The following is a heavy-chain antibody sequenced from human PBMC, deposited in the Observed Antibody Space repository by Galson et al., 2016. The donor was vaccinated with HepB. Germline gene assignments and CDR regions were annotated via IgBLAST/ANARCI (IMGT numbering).Heavy chain of an antibody. Sequence: SETLSLTCVVSGGSISIGNWYSWVRQPPGKGLEWIGEIHHSGNTNYNSSLKSRVAMSADKSKNQFSLKLSFVTAADTAVYYCASDSGVTAARTSFLFDSWGQGTLVTVSS. CDR2: IHHSGNT. CDR1: GGSISIGNW. D-gene: IGHD6-13*01. CDR3: ASDSGVTAARTSFLFDS. J-gene: IGHJ4*02. V-gene: IGHV4-4*02.